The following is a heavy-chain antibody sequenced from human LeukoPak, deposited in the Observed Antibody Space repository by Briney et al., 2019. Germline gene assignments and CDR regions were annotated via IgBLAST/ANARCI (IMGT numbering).Heavy chain of an antibody. V-gene: IGHV3-21*01. D-gene: IGHD6-13*01. CDR3: AREEGKQQMEAFDY. Sequence: PGGSLRLSCAASGFTFSSYSMNWVRQAPGKGLEWVSSICSSSTSIYYAGSVKGRFTISRDNAKNSLYLQMNSLRAEDTAVYYCAREEGKQQMEAFDYWGQGTLVTVSS. J-gene: IGHJ4*02. CDR1: GFTFSSYS. CDR2: ICSSSTSI.